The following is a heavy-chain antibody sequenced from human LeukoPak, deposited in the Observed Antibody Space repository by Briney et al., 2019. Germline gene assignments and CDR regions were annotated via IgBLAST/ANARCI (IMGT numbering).Heavy chain of an antibody. CDR3: ARVPTPYGSGSTGY. D-gene: IGHD3-10*01. Sequence: GGSLRLSCAASGFTFTSYWMSWVRQAPGKGLEWVSGINWNGGSTGYADSVKGRFTISRDNAKNSLYLQMNSLRAEDTALYYCARVPTPYGSGSTGYWGQGTLVTVSS. CDR2: INWNGGST. J-gene: IGHJ4*02. V-gene: IGHV3-20*04. CDR1: GFTFTSYW.